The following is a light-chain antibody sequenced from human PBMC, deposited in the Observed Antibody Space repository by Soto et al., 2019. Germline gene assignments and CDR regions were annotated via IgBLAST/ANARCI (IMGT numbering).Light chain of an antibody. CDR3: QQYDNLLIT. V-gene: IGKV1-33*01. Sequence: DIQMTQSPSSLSASVGDRVTITCQASQDISNYLNWYQQKPGKAPKLLIYAASNLETGVPSRFSGSGSVTDFTFTISSLQPEDIATYYCQQYDNLLITFGQGTRLEIK. J-gene: IGKJ5*01. CDR2: AAS. CDR1: QDISNY.